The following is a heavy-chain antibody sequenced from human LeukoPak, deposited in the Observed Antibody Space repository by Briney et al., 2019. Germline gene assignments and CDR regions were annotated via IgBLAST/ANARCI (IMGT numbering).Heavy chain of an antibody. V-gene: IGHV3-21*04. CDR2: ISSSSSYI. CDR3: VRDLDWGAFDV. D-gene: IGHD3/OR15-3a*01. CDR1: GFTFSTFT. J-gene: IGHJ3*01. Sequence: GGSLRLSCVVSGFTFSTFTMNWVRQAPGKGLEWVSCISSSSSYIYYADSVMGRFTISRDNRKSTVSLQMNSLRAEDTSLYYCVRDLDWGAFDVWGQGTMVTVSS.